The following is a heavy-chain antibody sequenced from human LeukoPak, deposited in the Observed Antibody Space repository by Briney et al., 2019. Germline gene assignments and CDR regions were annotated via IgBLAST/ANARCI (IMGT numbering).Heavy chain of an antibody. CDR2: ISWNSGSI. J-gene: IGHJ3*02. Sequence: GGSLRLSCAASGFTFDDYAMHWVRQAPGKGLERVSGISWNSGSIGYADSVKGRFTISRDNAKNSLYLQMNSLRAEDTALYYCAKRKSGLFDAFDIWGQGTMVTVSS. D-gene: IGHD1-14*01. CDR3: AKRKSGLFDAFDI. CDR1: GFTFDDYA. V-gene: IGHV3-9*01.